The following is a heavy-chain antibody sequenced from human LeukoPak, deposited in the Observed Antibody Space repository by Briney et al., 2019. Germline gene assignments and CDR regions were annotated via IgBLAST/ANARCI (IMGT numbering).Heavy chain of an antibody. CDR1: GYTFTGYY. D-gene: IGHD6-19*01. Sequence: GASVKVSCKASGYTFTGYYMHWVRRAPGQGLEWMGWINPNNGGTNYAQKFQGWVTMTRDTSISTAYMELSRLRSDDTAVYYCARGPKQWLGPHFAYWGQGTLVTVSS. CDR2: INPNNGGT. V-gene: IGHV1-2*04. J-gene: IGHJ4*02. CDR3: ARGPKQWLGPHFAY.